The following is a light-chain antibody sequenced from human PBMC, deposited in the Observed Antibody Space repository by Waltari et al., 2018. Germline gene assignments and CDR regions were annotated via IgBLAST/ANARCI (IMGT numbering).Light chain of an antibody. CDR2: EVI. CDR1: PSGGGNSDF. J-gene: IGLJ3*02. V-gene: IGLV2-23*02. Sequence: QSALTQPASVSGAPGPSITIPCPATPSGGGNSDFVSWYQHHPGKVPKLLIYEVIKRPSNISDRFTGSKSGNTASLSISGLQADDEADYYCCSYVQKDIWLFGRGTKVTV. CDR3: CSYVQKDIWL.